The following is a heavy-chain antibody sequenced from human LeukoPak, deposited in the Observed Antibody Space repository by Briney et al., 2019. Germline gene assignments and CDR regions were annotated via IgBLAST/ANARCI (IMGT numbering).Heavy chain of an antibody. CDR1: GFTFSSYA. Sequence: GGSLRLSCAASGFTFSSYAMSWVRQAPGKGLEWVSAISGSGGSTYYADSVKGRFTISRDNSKNTLYLQMNSLRAEDTAVYYCAKDPKRDWQPPPINWFDPWGQGTLVTVSS. V-gene: IGHV3-23*01. CDR2: ISGSGGST. J-gene: IGHJ5*02. CDR3: AKDPKRDWQPPPINWFDP. D-gene: IGHD3-9*01.